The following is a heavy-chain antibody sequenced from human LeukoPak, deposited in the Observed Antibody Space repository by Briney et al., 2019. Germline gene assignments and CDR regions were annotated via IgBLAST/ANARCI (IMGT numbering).Heavy chain of an antibody. CDR2: IIPILGIA. CDR1: GGTFSSYA. CDR3: ARVVEMATTYWGDWFDP. D-gene: IGHD5-24*01. Sequence: ASVKVSCKASGGTFSSYAISWVRQAPGQGLEWMGRIIPILGIANYAQKFQGRVTITADKSTSTAYMELSSLRSGDTAVYYCARVVEMATTYWGDWFDPWGQGTLVTVSS. V-gene: IGHV1-69*04. J-gene: IGHJ5*02.